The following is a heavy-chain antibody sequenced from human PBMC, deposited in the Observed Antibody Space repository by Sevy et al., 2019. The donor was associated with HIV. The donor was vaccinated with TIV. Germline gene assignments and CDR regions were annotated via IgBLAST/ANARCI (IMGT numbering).Heavy chain of an antibody. J-gene: IGHJ4*02. CDR2: ISSTSNTI. CDR3: ARNLKNDY. V-gene: IGHV3-48*02. CDR1: GFTFSTYN. Sequence: GGSLRLSCAASGFTFSTYNMNWVHQAPGKGLEWVSYISSTSNTIYYADSVKGRFTISRDNAKNSLFLQMNSLRDEDTAVYYCARNLKNDYWGQGTLVTVSS.